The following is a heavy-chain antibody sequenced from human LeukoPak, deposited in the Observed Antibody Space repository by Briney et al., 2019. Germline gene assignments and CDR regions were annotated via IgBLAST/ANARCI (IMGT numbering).Heavy chain of an antibody. CDR3: ARDPAGP. CDR2: IYTSGST. CDR1: GGSISSGSYY. V-gene: IGHV4-61*02. J-gene: IGHJ5*02. Sequence: SETLSLTCTVSGGSISSGSYYWSWIRQPAGKGLEWIGRIYTSGSTNYNPSLKSRVTISVDTSKNRFSLKLSSVTAADTAVYYCARDPAGPWGQGTLVTVSS.